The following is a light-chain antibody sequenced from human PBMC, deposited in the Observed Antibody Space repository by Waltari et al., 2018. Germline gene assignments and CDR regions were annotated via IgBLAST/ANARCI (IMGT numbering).Light chain of an antibody. V-gene: IGKV3-20*01. J-gene: IGKJ1*01. CDR1: QSVSSSY. CDR3: QQYGSSWT. Sequence: EIVLTQSPGTLSLSPGERATLSCRASQSVSSSYLACYQQQPGKAPRLLISGASSRATGIPDRSSGSGSGTDFTLTTSRLEPEDFVVYYCQQYGSSWTFGQGTKVEIK. CDR2: GAS.